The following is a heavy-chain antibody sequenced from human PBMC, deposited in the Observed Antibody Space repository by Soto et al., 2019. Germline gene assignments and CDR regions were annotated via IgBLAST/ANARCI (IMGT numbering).Heavy chain of an antibody. J-gene: IGHJ5*02. CDR1: GGSFSGYY. V-gene: IGHV4-34*01. CDR2: INHSGST. CDR3: ARDDWFDP. Sequence: SETLSLTCAVYGGSFSGYYWSWIRQPPGKGLEWIGEINHSGSTNYNPSLKSRVTISVDTSKNQFSLKLSSVTAADTAVYYCARDDWFDPWGQGTLVTVSS.